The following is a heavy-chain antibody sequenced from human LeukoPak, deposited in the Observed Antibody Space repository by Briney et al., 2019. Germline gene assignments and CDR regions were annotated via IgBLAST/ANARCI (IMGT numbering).Heavy chain of an antibody. CDR2: INPNSGGT. CDR3: ARGGYSSSWGNWFDP. V-gene: IGHV1-2*02. J-gene: IGHJ5*02. Sequence: ASVKVSCKASGYTLTGYYMHWVRQAPGQGLEWMGWINPNSGGTNYAQKFQGRVTMTRDTSISTAYMELSRLRSDDTAVYYCARGGYSSSWGNWFDPWGQGTLVTVSS. CDR1: GYTLTGYY. D-gene: IGHD6-13*01.